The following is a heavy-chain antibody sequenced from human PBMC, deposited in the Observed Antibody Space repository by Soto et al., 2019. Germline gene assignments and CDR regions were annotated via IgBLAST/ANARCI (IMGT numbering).Heavy chain of an antibody. V-gene: IGHV4-31*03. Sequence: KSSETLSLTCTVSGDSISGGASFWSWIRQPPGKGLEWIANVYYSGSSYYNPSLKSRLTISVDTTKNQFSLQLESMTAADTAVYYCAKLSCTSSTCYFPGWFDPWGQGTLVTVSS. CDR1: GDSISGGASF. CDR2: VYYSGSS. D-gene: IGHD2-2*01. CDR3: AKLSCTSSTCYFPGWFDP. J-gene: IGHJ5*02.